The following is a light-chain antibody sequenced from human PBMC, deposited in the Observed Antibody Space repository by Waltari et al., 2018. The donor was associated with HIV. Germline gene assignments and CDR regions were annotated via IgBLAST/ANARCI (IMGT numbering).Light chain of an antibody. V-gene: IGLV2-14*03. CDR1: SSDVGGYNY. CDR2: EVS. J-gene: IGLJ3*02. Sequence: QSALTQPASVSGSPGQSITISCTGTSSDVGGYNYVSCYQQHPGKAPKLMIYEVSNRPSGVSNRFSGSKSGNTASLTISGLQAEDEADYYCSSYTSSSTQVFGGGTKVTVL. CDR3: SSYTSSSTQV.